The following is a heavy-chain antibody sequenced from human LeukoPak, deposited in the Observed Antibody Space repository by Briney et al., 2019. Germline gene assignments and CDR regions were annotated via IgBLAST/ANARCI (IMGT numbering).Heavy chain of an antibody. J-gene: IGHJ6*02. CDR3: TEVGGSSSWYGSSGYYYGMDV. CDR2: ISGSGGST. D-gene: IGHD6-13*01. V-gene: IGHV3-23*01. CDR1: GFTFSSYA. Sequence: GGSLRLSCAASGFTFSSYAMRWVRQAPGKGLEWVSAISGSGGSTYYADSVKGRFTISRDNSKKTLYLQINSLRAEDTAVYYCTEVGGSSSWYGSSGYYYGMDVWGQGTTVTVSS.